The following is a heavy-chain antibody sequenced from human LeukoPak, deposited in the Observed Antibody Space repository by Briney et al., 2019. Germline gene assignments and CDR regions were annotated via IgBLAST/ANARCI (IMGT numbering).Heavy chain of an antibody. CDR1: GFTFDDYG. CDR3: ARAPTVTMRQYFDY. D-gene: IGHD4-17*01. J-gene: IGHJ4*02. Sequence: GGSLRLSCAVSGFTFDDYGMSWVRQAPGKGLEWVSGIDWTGGSTSYADSVRGRFTISRDNVKNSLYLQMNSLRAEDTALYYCARAPTVTMRQYFDYWGQGTLVTVSS. CDR2: IDWTGGST. V-gene: IGHV3-20*04.